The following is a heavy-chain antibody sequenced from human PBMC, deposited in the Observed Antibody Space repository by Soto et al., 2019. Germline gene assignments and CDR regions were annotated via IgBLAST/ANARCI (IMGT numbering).Heavy chain of an antibody. CDR3: ARDQLYYNDISGRPLNAFDV. D-gene: IGHD3-22*01. V-gene: IGHV3-48*01. CDR2: IGIGSSTT. CDR1: GFTFSSYA. J-gene: IGHJ3*01. Sequence: GGSLRLSCAASGFTFSSYAMSWVRQAPWKGLEWVSYIGIGSSTTYYADSVKGRFTISRDNAKNSLYLQMNSLRAEDTAVYYCARDQLYYNDISGRPLNAFDVWGQGTMVTVSS.